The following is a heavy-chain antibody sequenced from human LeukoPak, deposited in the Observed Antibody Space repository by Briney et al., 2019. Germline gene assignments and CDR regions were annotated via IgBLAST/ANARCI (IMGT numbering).Heavy chain of an antibody. CDR2: IKLDGSEK. Sequence: GGSLRLSCVASGFTFGKYWMSWVRQAPGKGLEWVANIKLDGSEKNYVDSVKGRFTISRDNSKNSLYLQMDSLRVEDTAVFYCARDQYDTWSRKGNFDSWGQGTLVTVSS. J-gene: IGHJ4*02. V-gene: IGHV3-7*03. CDR1: GFTFGKYW. CDR3: ARDQYDTWSRKGNFDS. D-gene: IGHD3-3*01.